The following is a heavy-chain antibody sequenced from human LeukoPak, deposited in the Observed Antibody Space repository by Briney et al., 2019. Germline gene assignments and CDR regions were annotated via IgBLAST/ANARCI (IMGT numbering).Heavy chain of an antibody. J-gene: IGHJ4*02. Sequence: GGSLRLSCAASGFSFSSYAMSWVRQAPGKGLEWVSGISTSGASTYYADSVKGRFTISSDNSKNTLYLQMNSLRAEDTAIYYCASNRATVTTAIDYWGQGTLVTVPS. CDR2: ISTSGAST. D-gene: IGHD4-11*01. CDR3: ASNRATVTTAIDY. V-gene: IGHV3-23*01. CDR1: GFSFSSYA.